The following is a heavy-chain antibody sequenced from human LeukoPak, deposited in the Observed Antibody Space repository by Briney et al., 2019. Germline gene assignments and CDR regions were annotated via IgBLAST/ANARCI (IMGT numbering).Heavy chain of an antibody. J-gene: IGHJ4*02. Sequence: SETLSLTCTVSGGSISGYHWSWIRQPPRKGLEGSGYLYYSGSTNTNPSLKSRVTISVDTSKNHFSLKLSSATAADTDVYYCARVAYCGGDCYPFDQWGQGTLVTVSS. CDR1: GGSISGYH. V-gene: IGHV4-59*01. CDR2: LYYSGST. CDR3: ARVAYCGGDCYPFDQ. D-gene: IGHD2-21*02.